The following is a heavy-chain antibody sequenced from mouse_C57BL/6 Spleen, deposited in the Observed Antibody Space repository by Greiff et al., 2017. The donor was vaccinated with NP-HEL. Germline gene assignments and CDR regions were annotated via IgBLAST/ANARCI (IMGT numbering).Heavy chain of an antibody. CDR2: INPNNGGT. D-gene: IGHD1-1*01. J-gene: IGHJ2*01. Sequence: EVKLMESGPELVKPGASVKMSCKASGYTFTDYNMHWVKQSHGKSLEWIGYINPNNGGTSYNQKFKGKATLTVNKSSSTAYMELRSLTSEDSAVYYCARCITTVFDYWGQGTTLTVSA. CDR3: ARCITTVFDY. V-gene: IGHV1-22*01. CDR1: GYTFTDYN.